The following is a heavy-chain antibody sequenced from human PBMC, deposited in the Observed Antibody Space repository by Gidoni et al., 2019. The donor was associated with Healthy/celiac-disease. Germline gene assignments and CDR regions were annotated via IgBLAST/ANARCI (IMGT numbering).Heavy chain of an antibody. J-gene: IGHJ4*02. CDR3: ATGAPIPAAIIDY. D-gene: IGHD2-2*01. V-gene: IGHV1-24*01. CDR2: FDPEDSET. CDR1: GYTLTELS. Sequence: QFQLVQSGAEVKKPGAAVKVSCKVSGYTLTELSMHWVRQAPGKGVEWMGGFDPEDSETIYAQKFQGRVIMTEDTATDTAYLELSSLRSEDTAVYYCATGAPIPAAIIDYWGQGTLVTVSS.